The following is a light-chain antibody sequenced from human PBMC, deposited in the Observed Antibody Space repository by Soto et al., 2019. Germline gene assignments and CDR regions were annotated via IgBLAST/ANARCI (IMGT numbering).Light chain of an antibody. V-gene: IGKV3-20*01. CDR3: QQYGGSPAIT. CDR1: QRVSSGY. Sequence: EIVLTQSPGTLSLSPGERATLSCRASQRVSSGYVAWYQQTPGQAPSLLIYGGSSRATGIPDRFRASASGTDFTLTISRLEPEDFAVYFCQQYGGSPAITFGQGTRLEIK. J-gene: IGKJ5*01. CDR2: GGS.